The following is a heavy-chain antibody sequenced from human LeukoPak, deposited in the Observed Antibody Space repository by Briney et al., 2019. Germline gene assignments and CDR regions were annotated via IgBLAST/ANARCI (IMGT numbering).Heavy chain of an antibody. CDR2: ISSSGSYI. D-gene: IGHD6-19*01. Sequence: GGSLRLSCAASGFTFSSYSMNWVRQAPGKGLEWVSSISSSGSYIYNADSVKGRFTISRDNAKNSLYLQMNSLRAEDTDVYYCESALAVAGPDWYLDLWGRGTLVTVSS. CDR3: ESALAVAGPDWYLDL. J-gene: IGHJ2*01. CDR1: GFTFSSYS. V-gene: IGHV3-21*01.